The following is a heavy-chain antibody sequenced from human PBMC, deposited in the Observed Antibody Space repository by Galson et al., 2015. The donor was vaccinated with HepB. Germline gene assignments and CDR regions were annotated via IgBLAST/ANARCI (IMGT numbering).Heavy chain of an antibody. V-gene: IGHV4-34*01. Sequence: SETLSLTCAVNGGSFGGSYWSWIRQPPGMRLEWIGDINQNGATNYNPSLKSRVTISVDTSKNQFSLRLRSVTAADTAVYYCARVVGASRFDCWGLGTLVTVSP. CDR1: GGSFGGSY. CDR3: ARVVGASRFDC. D-gene: IGHD1-26*01. CDR2: INQNGAT. J-gene: IGHJ4*01.